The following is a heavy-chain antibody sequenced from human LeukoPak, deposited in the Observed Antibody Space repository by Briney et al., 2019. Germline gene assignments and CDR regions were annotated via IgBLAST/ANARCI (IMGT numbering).Heavy chain of an antibody. D-gene: IGHD3-22*01. Sequence: PGGSLRLSCAASGFTFSSYWMHWVRQAPGKGLVWVSRIKSDGSSTSYADSVKGRFTISRDNAKNTLYLQMNSLRAEDMAVYYCARGSYYYDSSGYSPGAYWGQGTLVTVSS. CDR1: GFTFSSYW. J-gene: IGHJ4*02. CDR2: IKSDGSST. CDR3: ARGSYYYDSSGYSPGAY. V-gene: IGHV3-74*01.